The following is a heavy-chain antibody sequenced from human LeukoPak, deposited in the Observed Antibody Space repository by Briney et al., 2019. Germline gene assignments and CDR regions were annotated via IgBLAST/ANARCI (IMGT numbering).Heavy chain of an antibody. D-gene: IGHD1-26*01. CDR1: GYTFTGYY. CDR3: ARDEEVGVHYY. V-gene: IGHV1-2*02. Sequence: GASVKVSCRASGYTFTGYYMHWVRQAPGQGLEWMGWINPNSGGTNSAQKFQDRFTMTRDTSISTAYMELSRLRSDDTAVYYCARDEEVGVHYYWGQGTLVTVSS. J-gene: IGHJ4*02. CDR2: INPNSGGT.